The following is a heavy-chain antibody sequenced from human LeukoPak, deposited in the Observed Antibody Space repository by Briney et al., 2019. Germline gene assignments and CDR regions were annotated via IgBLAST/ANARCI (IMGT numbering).Heavy chain of an antibody. CDR2: IYYSGST. D-gene: IGHD4-17*01. V-gene: IGHV4-39*01. J-gene: IGHJ4*02. Sequence: SETLSLTCTVSGGSISSSSYYWGWIRQPPGKGLEWIGSIYYSGSTYYNPSLKSRVTISVDTSKNQFSLKLSSVTAADTAVYYCARHLTVYYFDYWGQGALVTVSS. CDR1: GGSISSSSYY. CDR3: ARHLTVYYFDY.